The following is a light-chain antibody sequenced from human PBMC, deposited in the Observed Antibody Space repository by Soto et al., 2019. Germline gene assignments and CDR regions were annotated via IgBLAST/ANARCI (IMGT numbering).Light chain of an antibody. CDR1: QSISDT. CDR3: QQYNNWPWT. V-gene: IGKV3-15*01. J-gene: IGKJ1*01. Sequence: EIVMTQSPATLSVSPGVRATPSCRASQSISDTLAWYQQKPGQAPRLPIYGASKRATGFPARFSGSGSGTDFTLTISSLQSEDFAVYYCQQYNNWPWTFGQGTKVDIK. CDR2: GAS.